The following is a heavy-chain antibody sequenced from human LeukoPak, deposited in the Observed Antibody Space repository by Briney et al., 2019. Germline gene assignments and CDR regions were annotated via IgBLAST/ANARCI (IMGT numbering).Heavy chain of an antibody. CDR2: IRYDGSNK. CDR3: ARGVHPRNAFDI. Sequence: GGSLRLSCAASGFTFSSYGMHWVRQAPGKGLEWVAFIRYDGSNKYYADSVKGRFTISRDNSKNTLYLQMNSLRAEDTAVYYCARGVHPRNAFDIWGQGTMVTVSS. J-gene: IGHJ3*02. CDR1: GFTFSSYG. D-gene: IGHD1-1*01. V-gene: IGHV3-30*02.